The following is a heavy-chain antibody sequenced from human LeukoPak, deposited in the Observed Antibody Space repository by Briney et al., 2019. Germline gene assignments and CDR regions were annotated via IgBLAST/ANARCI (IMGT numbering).Heavy chain of an antibody. CDR2: IYYGGST. J-gene: IGHJ4*02. CDR1: GGSISSSSYY. CDR3: ARDHHVDKHFDY. D-gene: IGHD1-14*01. Sequence: PSETLSLTCTVSGGSISSSSYYWGWIRQPPGKGLEWIGSIYYGGSTYYNSSLKSRVTISVDTSKNQFSLKLTSVTAADTAVYYCARDHHVDKHFDYWGQGTLVTVSS. V-gene: IGHV4-39*07.